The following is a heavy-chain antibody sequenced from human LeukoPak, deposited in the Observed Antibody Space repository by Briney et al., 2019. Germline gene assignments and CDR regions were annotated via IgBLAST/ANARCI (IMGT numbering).Heavy chain of an antibody. CDR2: INHSGST. CDR1: GGSFSGYY. D-gene: IGHD5-24*01. V-gene: IGHV4-34*01. Sequence: SETLSLTCAVYGGSFSGYYWSWIRQPPGKGLEWIGEINHSGSTNYNPSLKSRVTISVDTSKNQFSLKLSSVTAVDTAVYYCARHGGRDGYPFDYWGQGTLVTVSS. CDR3: ARHGGRDGYPFDY. J-gene: IGHJ4*02.